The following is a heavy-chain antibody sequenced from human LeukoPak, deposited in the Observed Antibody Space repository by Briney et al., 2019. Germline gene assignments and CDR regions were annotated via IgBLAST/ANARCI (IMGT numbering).Heavy chain of an antibody. Sequence: SETLSLTCTVSGGSISSSSYYWGWIRQPPGKGLEWIGSIYYSGSTYYNPSLKSRVTISVDTSKNQFSLKLSSVTAADTAVYYCARQGFLRGYWGQGTLVTVSS. J-gene: IGHJ4*02. D-gene: IGHD3-3*01. CDR1: GGSISSSSYY. V-gene: IGHV4-39*01. CDR2: IYYSGST. CDR3: ARQGFLRGY.